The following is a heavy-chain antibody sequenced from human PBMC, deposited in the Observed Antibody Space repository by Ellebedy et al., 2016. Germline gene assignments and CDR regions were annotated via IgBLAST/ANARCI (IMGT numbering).Heavy chain of an antibody. CDR3: ARGSITVFGGVDV. J-gene: IGHJ6*04. Sequence: GESLKISXAASGFTVSSRHMDWVRQAPGKGLEWVADINVGGSTYYADSVQGRFTISRDNSKNTVYLQMNSLRAEDTAVYYCARGSITVFGGVDVWGKGTTVTVSS. D-gene: IGHD3-3*01. V-gene: IGHV3-66*01. CDR2: INVGGST. CDR1: GFTVSSRH.